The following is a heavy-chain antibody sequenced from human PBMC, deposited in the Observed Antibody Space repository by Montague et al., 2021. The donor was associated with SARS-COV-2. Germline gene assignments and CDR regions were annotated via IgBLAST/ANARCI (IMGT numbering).Heavy chain of an antibody. D-gene: IGHD6-6*01. CDR3: ARRALYSSSYAFDI. J-gene: IGHJ3*02. V-gene: IGHV3-43*02. CDR1: GFTFDDYA. CDR2: ISGDGGST. Sequence: SLRLSCAASGFTFDDYAMHWVRQAPGMGLEWVSLISGDGGSTYYADSVKGRFTISRDNSKNSLYLQMNGLRTEDAALYYCARRALYSSSYAFDIWGQGTMVTVSS.